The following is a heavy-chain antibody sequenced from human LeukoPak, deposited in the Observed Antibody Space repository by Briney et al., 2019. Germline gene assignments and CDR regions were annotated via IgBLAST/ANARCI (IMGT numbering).Heavy chain of an antibody. CDR2: IYYSGST. D-gene: IGHD6-25*01. CDR3: GAPSGHYYYGMDV. V-gene: IGHV4-39*01. Sequence: SETLSLTCTVSGGSISSSSYYWGWIRQPPGKGLEWIGSIYYSGSTYYNPSLKSRVTISVDTSKNQFSLELSSVTAADTAVYYCGAPSGHYYYGMDVWGQGTTVTVSS. CDR1: GGSISSSSYY. J-gene: IGHJ6*02.